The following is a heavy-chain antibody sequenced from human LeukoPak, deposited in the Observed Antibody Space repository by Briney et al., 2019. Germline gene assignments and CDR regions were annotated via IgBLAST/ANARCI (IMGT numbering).Heavy chain of an antibody. CDR2: ISPSGAST. J-gene: IGHJ5*02. V-gene: IGHV1-46*01. Sequence: ASVKVSCKSFGYTFTSNYMHWVRQAPGQGPEWMGVISPSGASTTYAQTFQGRVTLTRDMSTSTDYLEPSSLRSEDTAVYYCARDNSVRDEAWWFSPWGQGTLVTVSS. CDR3: ARDNSVRDEAWWFSP. D-gene: IGHD5-24*01. CDR1: GYTFTSNY.